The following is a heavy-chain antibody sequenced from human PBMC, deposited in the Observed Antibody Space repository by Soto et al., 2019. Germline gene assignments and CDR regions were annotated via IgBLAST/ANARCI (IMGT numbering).Heavy chain of an antibody. V-gene: IGHV4-39*01. J-gene: IGHJ6*02. Sequence: KPSETLSLTCAVYGGSFSSYYWGWIRQPPGKGLEWIGSIYYSGSRYYNPSLKSQVTISVDTSKNQVSLKLSSVTASDTAVYYCARPSRRVLYGMDVWGQGTTVTVSS. CDR1: GGSFSSYY. CDR2: IYYSGSR. CDR3: ARPSRRVLYGMDV.